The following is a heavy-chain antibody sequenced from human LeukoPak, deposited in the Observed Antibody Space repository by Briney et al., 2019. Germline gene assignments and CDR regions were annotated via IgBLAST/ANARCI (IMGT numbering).Heavy chain of an antibody. CDR2: MNHSGSP. CDR3: ARGVAGTSYYFDY. D-gene: IGHD6-19*01. J-gene: IGHJ4*02. Sequence: SETLSLTCAVYGGSFSGYYRSWIRQPPGKGLEWIGEMNHSGSPNYNPYLKSRVTISVDTSKNQFSLKLSSVTAADTAVYYCARGVAGTSYYFDYWGQGTLVTVSS. V-gene: IGHV4-34*01. CDR1: GGSFSGYY.